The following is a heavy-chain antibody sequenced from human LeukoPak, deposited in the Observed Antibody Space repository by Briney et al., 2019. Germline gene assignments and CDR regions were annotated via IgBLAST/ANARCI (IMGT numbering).Heavy chain of an antibody. Sequence: ASVKVSCKASGYTFTSYYMHWARQAPGQGLEWMGIINPSGGSTSYAQKFQGRVTMTRDTSTSTVYMELSSLRSEDTAVYYCARAVGRYTSWLEPWAQGILVTVSS. CDR2: INPSGGST. J-gene: IGHJ5*02. CDR1: GYTFTSYY. CDR3: ARAVGRYTSWLEP. D-gene: IGHD3-9*01. V-gene: IGHV1-46*01.